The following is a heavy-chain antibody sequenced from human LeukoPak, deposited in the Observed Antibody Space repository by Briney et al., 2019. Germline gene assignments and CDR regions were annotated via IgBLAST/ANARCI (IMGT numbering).Heavy chain of an antibody. Sequence: GSSVKVSCKASGGTFSSYAISWVRQAPGQGLEWMGWISAYNGNTNYAQKLQGRVTMTTDTSTSTACMELRSLRSDDTAVYYCARATPGKNDYWGQGTLVTVSS. D-gene: IGHD3-10*01. CDR3: ARATPGKNDY. J-gene: IGHJ4*02. CDR1: GGTFSSYA. CDR2: ISAYNGNT. V-gene: IGHV1-18*01.